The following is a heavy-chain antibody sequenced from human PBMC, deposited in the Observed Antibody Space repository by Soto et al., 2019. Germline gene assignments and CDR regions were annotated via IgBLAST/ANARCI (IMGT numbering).Heavy chain of an antibody. CDR3: ARLHYGDTPFDY. D-gene: IGHD4-17*01. J-gene: IGHJ4*02. Sequence: SETLSLTCTVSGGSISSSSYYWGWIRQPPGKGLEWIGSIYYSGSTYYNPSLKSRVTISVDTSKNQFSLKLSSVTAADTAVYYCARLHYGDTPFDYCGQGTLVTVSS. CDR2: IYYSGST. CDR1: GGSISSSSYY. V-gene: IGHV4-39*01.